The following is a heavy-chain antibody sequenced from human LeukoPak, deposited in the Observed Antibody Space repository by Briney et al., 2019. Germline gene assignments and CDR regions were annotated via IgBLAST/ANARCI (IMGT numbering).Heavy chain of an antibody. V-gene: IGHV4-39*07. J-gene: IGHJ4*02. CDR1: GGSISSSSYY. CDR3: ARSKEYDILTGYYETAFDY. D-gene: IGHD3-9*01. Sequence: SETLSLTCTVSGGSISSSSYYWGWIRQPPGKGLEWIGSIYYSGSTYYSPSLESRVTISVDTSKNQFSLKLSSVTAADTAVYYCARSKEYDILTGYYETAFDYWGQGTLVTVSS. CDR2: IYYSGST.